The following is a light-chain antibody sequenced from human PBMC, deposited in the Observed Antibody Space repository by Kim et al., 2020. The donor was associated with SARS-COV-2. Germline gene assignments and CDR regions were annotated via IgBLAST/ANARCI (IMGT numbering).Light chain of an antibody. J-gene: IGLJ2*01. CDR1: NIGIKS. CDR3: QVWDSSSDHVV. Sequence: QGKTAGITCGGNNIGIKSLHGYQQKPGQAHVLVIYYDSDRPSGIPERFSGSNSGNTATLTISRVEAGDEADYYCQVWDSSSDHVVFGGGTQLTVL. CDR2: YDS. V-gene: IGLV3-21*04.